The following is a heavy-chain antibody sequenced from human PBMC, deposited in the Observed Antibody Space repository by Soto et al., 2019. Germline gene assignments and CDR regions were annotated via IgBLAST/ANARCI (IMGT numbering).Heavy chain of an antibody. V-gene: IGHV3-30-3*01. CDR2: ISYDGSNK. J-gene: IGHJ4*02. CDR3: ARDIWTYSSGWYYFDY. D-gene: IGHD6-19*01. Sequence: GGSLRLSCAASGFTFSSYAMHWVRQAPGKGLEWVAVISYDGSNKYYADSVKGRFTISRDNSKNTLYLQMNSLRAEDTAVYYCARDIWTYSSGWYYFDYWGQGILVTVSS. CDR1: GFTFSSYA.